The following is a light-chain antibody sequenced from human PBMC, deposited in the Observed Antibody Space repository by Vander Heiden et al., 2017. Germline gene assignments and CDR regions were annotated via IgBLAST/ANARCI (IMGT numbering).Light chain of an antibody. CDR3: SSDAGSNNLV. V-gene: IGLV2-8*01. J-gene: IGLJ2*01. CDR2: EVS. Sequence: QSALTQPPSASGSPGQSVTISCTGTSSDVGGYNYVSWYQQHPGKAPKLMIYEVSKRPSGVPDRFSGSKSGNTASLTGSGLQAEDEADYYCSSDAGSNNLVFGGGTKLTVL. CDR1: SSDVGGYNY.